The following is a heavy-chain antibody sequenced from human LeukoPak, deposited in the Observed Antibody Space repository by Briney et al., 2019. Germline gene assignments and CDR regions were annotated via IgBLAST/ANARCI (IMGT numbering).Heavy chain of an antibody. CDR1: GITLSNYG. CDR2: LSDSGGST. V-gene: IGHV3-23*01. D-gene: IGHD3-10*01. Sequence: GGSLRLSCAVSGITLSNYGMSWVRQAPGKGLEWVAGLSDSGGSTNYADSVTGRFTVPRDNPKNTLYLQMNSLRAEDTAVYFCAKRGVVIRAVIIVGFHKEAYYFDYWGQGALVTVSS. J-gene: IGHJ4*02. CDR3: AKRGVVIRAVIIVGFHKEAYYFDY.